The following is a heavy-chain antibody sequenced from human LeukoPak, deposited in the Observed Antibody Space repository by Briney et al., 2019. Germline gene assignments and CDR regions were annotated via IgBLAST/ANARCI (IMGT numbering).Heavy chain of an antibody. CDR2: INTKTGNP. J-gene: IGHJ5*02. CDR1: GYIYTDYA. V-gene: IGHV7-4-1*02. Sequence: ASVKVSCKASGYIYTDYAMNWVRQAPGQGLEWMGWINTKTGNPTYAQGFTGRFVFSLATSVSTAYLQISSLTAEDTAMYYCATRGCSGGTCYSMLDPWGQGTLITVSS. CDR3: ATRGCSGGTCYSMLDP. D-gene: IGHD2-15*01.